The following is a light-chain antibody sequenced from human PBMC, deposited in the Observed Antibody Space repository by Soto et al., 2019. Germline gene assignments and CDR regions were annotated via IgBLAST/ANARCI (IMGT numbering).Light chain of an antibody. Sequence: EIGLTQSPCTLSLSPGERAALYCRASQSVSSSYLAWYQQKPGQAPRLLIYGASSRATGIPDRFSGSGSGTDFTLTISRLEPEDFAVYYCQQYGSSPPITFGQGTRLEI. CDR1: QSVSSSY. CDR2: GAS. CDR3: QQYGSSPPIT. V-gene: IGKV3-20*01. J-gene: IGKJ5*01.